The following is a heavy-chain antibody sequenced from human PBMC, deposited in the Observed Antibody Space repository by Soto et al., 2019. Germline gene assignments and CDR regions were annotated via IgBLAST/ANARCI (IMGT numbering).Heavy chain of an antibody. J-gene: IGHJ4*02. CDR3: ARAPIVVGLGGDY. Sequence: QVQLVQSGAEMKKPGASVKLSCKASGYSFSSFSMHWLRLVPGQGLEWMGLVNPSGNGTRFAQRFQGRVSMTWDTSTTTVYMELSSLRSEDTSVYYCARAPIVVGLGGDYWGQGTLVTVS. D-gene: IGHD2-21*01. CDR2: VNPSGNGT. CDR1: GYSFSSFS. V-gene: IGHV1-46*01.